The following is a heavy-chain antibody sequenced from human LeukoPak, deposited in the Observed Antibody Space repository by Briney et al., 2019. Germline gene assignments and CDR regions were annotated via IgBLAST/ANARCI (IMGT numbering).Heavy chain of an antibody. V-gene: IGHV1-8*01. CDR2: MNPNSGRT. CDR1: GYTLTSYD. CDR3: TRETSSRYFDY. Sequence: ASVKVSCKASGYTLTSYDIDWVRQATGQGLEWMGWMNPNSGRTGYAQNFQGRITITRNTSISTAYMELSSLRSEDTAVYYCTRETSSRYFDYWGQGTLVTVSS. J-gene: IGHJ4*02.